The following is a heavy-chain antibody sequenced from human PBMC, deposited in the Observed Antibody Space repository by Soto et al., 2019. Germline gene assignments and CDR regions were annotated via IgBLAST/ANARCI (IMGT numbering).Heavy chain of an antibody. CDR2: ISAYNGNT. CDR1: GYTFTSYG. CDR3: AREGHSSGWDEVWFDP. J-gene: IGHJ5*02. Sequence: QVQLVQSGAEVKKPGASVKVSCKASGYTFTSYGISWVRQAPGQGLEWMGWISAYNGNTNYAQKLQGRVTMTTDTSTSTGYMELRSLRSDDTAVYYCAREGHSSGWDEVWFDPWGQGTLVSVSS. D-gene: IGHD6-19*01. V-gene: IGHV1-18*01.